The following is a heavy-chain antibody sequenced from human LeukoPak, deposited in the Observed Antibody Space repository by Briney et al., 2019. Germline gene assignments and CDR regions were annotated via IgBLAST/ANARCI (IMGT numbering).Heavy chain of an antibody. V-gene: IGHV3-53*01. CDR1: GFTVSSNY. Sequence: GGSLRLSCAASGFTVSSNYMSWVRQAPGKGLEWVSVIYSGGSTYYADSVKGRFTISRDNSKNTLYLQMNSLRAEDPAVYYCATSGWYQGIDYWGQGTLVTVSS. CDR2: IYSGGST. J-gene: IGHJ4*02. D-gene: IGHD6-19*01. CDR3: ATSGWYQGIDY.